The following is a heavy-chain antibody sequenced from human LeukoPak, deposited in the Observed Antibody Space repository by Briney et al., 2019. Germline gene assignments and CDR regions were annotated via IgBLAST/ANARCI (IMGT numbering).Heavy chain of an antibody. J-gene: IGHJ4*02. D-gene: IGHD3-10*01. CDR3: ARSVVRGVYYFDY. CDR2: IYYSGST. Sequence: SETLSLTCTVSGGSISSGDYYWSWIRQPPGKGLEWIGYIYYSGSTYYNPSLKSRVTISVDTSKNQFSLKLSSVTAADTAVYYCARSVVRGVYYFDYWGQGTLVTVSS. V-gene: IGHV4-30-4*08. CDR1: GGSISSGDYY.